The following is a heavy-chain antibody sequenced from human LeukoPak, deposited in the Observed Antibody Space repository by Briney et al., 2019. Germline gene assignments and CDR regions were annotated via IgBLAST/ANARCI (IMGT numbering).Heavy chain of an antibody. CDR3: AREGVSAGSWVDY. Sequence: GSLRLFCAASGFTFSSYSMNLVRQASGKGLGWVSSISSSSSYIYYADSVKGRFTISRDNAKNSLYLQMNSLRAEDTAVYYCAREGVSAGSWVDYWGQGTLVTVSS. D-gene: IGHD6-13*01. J-gene: IGHJ4*02. V-gene: IGHV3-21*01. CDR2: ISSSSSYI. CDR1: GFTFSSYS.